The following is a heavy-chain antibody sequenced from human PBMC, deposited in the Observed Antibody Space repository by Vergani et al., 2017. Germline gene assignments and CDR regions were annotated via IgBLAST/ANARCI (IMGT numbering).Heavy chain of an antibody. CDR3: GRVADFYGLGSRLLDL. CDR2: VSFRGDT. Sequence: QVKLQESGPGLVKPSETLSLTCTVSGASVNSYYWSWIRQPPGKGLEWMGYVSFRGDTLYDPSVKGRMTISINTSINQFSLYLTSVTAADTAVYYCGRVADFYGLGSRLLDLWGQGILVTVSS. D-gene: IGHD3-10*01. J-gene: IGHJ5*02. CDR1: GASVNSYY. V-gene: IGHV4-59*02.